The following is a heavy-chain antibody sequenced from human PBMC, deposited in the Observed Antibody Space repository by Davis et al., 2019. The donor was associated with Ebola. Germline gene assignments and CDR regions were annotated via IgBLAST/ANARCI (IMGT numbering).Heavy chain of an antibody. D-gene: IGHD2-21*01. CDR3: VRASHCGGDCYSDY. CDR1: GYTFTSYG. J-gene: IGHJ4*02. CDR2: ISAYNGNT. V-gene: IGHV1-18*01. Sequence: ASVKVSCKASGYTFTSYGISWVRQAPGQGLEWMGWISAYNGNTNYAQKLQGRVTMTTDTSTSTAYMELRSLRSDDTAVYYCVRASHCGGDCYSDYWGQGTLVTVSS.